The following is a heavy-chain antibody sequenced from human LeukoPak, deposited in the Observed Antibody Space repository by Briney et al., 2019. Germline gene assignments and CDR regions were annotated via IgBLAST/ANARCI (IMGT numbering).Heavy chain of an antibody. CDR2: IRYDGSIK. D-gene: IGHD6-6*01. Sequence: GGSLRLSCSASGFTFGHYAMHWVRQAPGKGLEWVAFIRYDGSIKYYADSVRGRFTISRDNSINTLYLQMDSLRAEDTALYYCASPQGDYSSSSPFHYWGQGTLVTVSS. V-gene: IGHV3-30*02. CDR3: ASPQGDYSSSSPFHY. J-gene: IGHJ4*02. CDR1: GFTFGHYA.